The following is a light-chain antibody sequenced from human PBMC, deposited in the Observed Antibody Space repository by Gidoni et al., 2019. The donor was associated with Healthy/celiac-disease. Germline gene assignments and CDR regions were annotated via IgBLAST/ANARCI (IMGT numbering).Light chain of an antibody. Sequence: QSALTQPASVSGSPGQSITISCTGTSSDVGGYNYVSWDQQHPGKAPKLMIYDVSNRPSGVSNRFSGSKSGNTASLTISGLQAEDEADYYCSSYTSSSGFFGTGTKVTVL. J-gene: IGLJ1*01. CDR2: DVS. CDR3: SSYTSSSGF. V-gene: IGLV2-14*01. CDR1: SSDVGGYNY.